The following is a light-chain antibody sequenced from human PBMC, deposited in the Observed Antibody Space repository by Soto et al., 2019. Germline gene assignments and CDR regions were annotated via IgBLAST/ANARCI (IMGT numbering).Light chain of an antibody. J-gene: IGKJ2*01. Sequence: DIQLTQSPSTMSASVGDRVTISCRASQSIDTWLAWFQQKPGKAPKLLIYKASTLKSGVPSRFGGSGSGTDFTLTISSLQPDDIATYYCQHSTTYFYTFGQGTKLEIK. CDR2: KAS. V-gene: IGKV1-5*03. CDR1: QSIDTW. CDR3: QHSTTYFYT.